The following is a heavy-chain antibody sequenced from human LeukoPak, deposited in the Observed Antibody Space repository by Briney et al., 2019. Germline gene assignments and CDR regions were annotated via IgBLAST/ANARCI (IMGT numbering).Heavy chain of an antibody. CDR2: IIPIFGTA. CDR1: GGTFSSYA. CDR3: ATQRRCSGGSCYAFDY. V-gene: IGHV1-69*05. D-gene: IGHD2-15*01. J-gene: IGHJ4*02. Sequence: ASVKVSCKDSGGTFSSYAISWVRQAPGQGLEWMGRIIPIFGTANYAQKFQGRVTITTDESTSTAYMELSSLRSEDTAVYYCATQRRCSGGSCYAFDYWGQGTLVTVSS.